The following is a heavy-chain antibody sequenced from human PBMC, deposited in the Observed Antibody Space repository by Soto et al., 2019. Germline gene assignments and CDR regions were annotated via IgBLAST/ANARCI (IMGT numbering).Heavy chain of an antibody. CDR3: ARDAIAAAGFDY. CDR1: GFTVSSNY. Sequence: EVQLVETGGGLIQPGGSLRLSCAASGFTVSSNYMSWVRQAPGKGLEWVSVIYSGGSTYYADSVKGRFTISRDNSKNSLYLQMTSLRAEDTAVYYCARDAIAAAGFDYWGQGTLVTVSS. D-gene: IGHD6-13*01. J-gene: IGHJ4*02. V-gene: IGHV3-53*02. CDR2: IYSGGST.